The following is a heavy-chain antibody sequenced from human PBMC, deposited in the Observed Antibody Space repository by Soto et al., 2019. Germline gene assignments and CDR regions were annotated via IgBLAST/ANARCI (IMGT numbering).Heavy chain of an antibody. CDR2: ISGSGGST. CDR1: GFTFSSYA. V-gene: IGHV3-23*01. CDR3: AKAQETPRQDYSNWYYYYYMDV. Sequence: EVQLLESGGGLVQPGGSLRLSFAASGFTFSSYAMSWVRQAPGKGLEWVSAISGSGGSTYYADSVKGRFTISRDNFKYALYMQMNSLRAEEKAVYYCAKAQETPRQDYSNWYYYYYMDVWGKGTTVTVPS. D-gene: IGHD4-4*01. J-gene: IGHJ6*03.